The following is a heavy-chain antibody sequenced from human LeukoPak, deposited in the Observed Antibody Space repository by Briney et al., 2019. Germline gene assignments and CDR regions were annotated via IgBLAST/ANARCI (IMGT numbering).Heavy chain of an antibody. CDR2: ISSSGSTI. D-gene: IGHD1-26*01. CDR3: ARGGVGATAMYAFDI. CDR1: GFNLSRYE. Sequence: PGGFLRLSLATPGFNLSRYEMKRVRPASRKGLELGSYISSSGSTIYYADSVKGRFTISRDNAKNSLYLQMNSLRAEDTAVYYCARGGVGATAMYAFDIWGQGTMVTVSS. V-gene: IGHV3-48*03. J-gene: IGHJ3*02.